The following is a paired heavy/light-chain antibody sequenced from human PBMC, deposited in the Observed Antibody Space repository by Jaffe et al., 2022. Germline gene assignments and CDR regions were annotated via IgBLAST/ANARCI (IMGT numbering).Light chain of an antibody. CDR2: ASS. V-gene: IGKV1-17*03. Sequence: DIQMTQSPSAMSASVGDRVTITCRASQGISNYLAWFQQKPGKAPKRLIYASSTLQSGVPSRFSGSGSGTEFTLTISSLQPEDFATYYCLQHNSYPWTFGQGTKVEI. CDR3: LQHNSYPWT. CDR1: QGISNY. J-gene: IGKJ1*01.
Heavy chain of an antibody. J-gene: IGHJ4*02. CDR2: IRSKRYGGTT. Sequence: EVQLVESGGGLVQPGRSLRLSCTTSGFTFGEYALSWVRQAPGKGLEWVAFIRSKRYGGTTEYGTSVKGRFTISRDDSKSIAYLQMTGLQTEDTAVYYCTRRGGVGPTATLLDYWGQGTLVTVSS. CDR1: GFTFGEYA. CDR3: TRRGGVGPTATLLDY. D-gene: IGHD1-26*01. V-gene: IGHV3-49*04.